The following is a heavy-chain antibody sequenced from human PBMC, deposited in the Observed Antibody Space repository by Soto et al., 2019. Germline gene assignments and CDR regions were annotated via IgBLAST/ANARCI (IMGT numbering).Heavy chain of an antibody. CDR3: TIVLGTALGDF. D-gene: IGHD1-7*01. CDR2: IYHSGST. Sequence: QVQLQESGPGLVRPSGTLSLTCAVSGASISSTTSGNWWSWVRKPPGKGLEWIGKIYHSGSTNYTPALKSVVTMSEDKSKNHFTLKWCAATAADPAVYYCTIVLGTALGDFWGQGTLVTVSS. V-gene: IGHV4-4*02. CDR1: GASISSTTSGNW. J-gene: IGHJ4*02.